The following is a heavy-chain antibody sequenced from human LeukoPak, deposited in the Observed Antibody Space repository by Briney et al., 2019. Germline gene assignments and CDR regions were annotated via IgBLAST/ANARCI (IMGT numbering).Heavy chain of an antibody. V-gene: IGHV3-30-3*01. Sequence: GGSLRLSCAASGFTFSSYAMHWVRQAPGKELEWVAVISYDGSNKYYADSVKGRFTISRDNSKNTLYLQMNSLRAEDTAVYYCARDMDIVADYIGFDYWGQGTLVTVSS. J-gene: IGHJ4*02. CDR1: GFTFSSYA. D-gene: IGHD5-12*01. CDR2: ISYDGSNK. CDR3: ARDMDIVADYIGFDY.